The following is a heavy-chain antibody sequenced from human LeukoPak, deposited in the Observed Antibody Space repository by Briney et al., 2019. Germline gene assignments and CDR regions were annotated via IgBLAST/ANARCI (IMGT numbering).Heavy chain of an antibody. CDR1: VFTFSSYG. CDR2: IWYDGSNK. D-gene: IGHD2-2*02. CDR3: AKETGVPAAIPDYYFDY. J-gene: IGHJ4*02. V-gene: IGHV3-33*06. Sequence: PGRSLRLSCAASVFTFSSYGMHWVRQAPGKGLEWVAVIWYDGSNKYYADSVKGRFTISRDNSKNTRYLQMNSLRAEDTAVYYCAKETGVPAAIPDYYFDYWGQGGLVTVSS.